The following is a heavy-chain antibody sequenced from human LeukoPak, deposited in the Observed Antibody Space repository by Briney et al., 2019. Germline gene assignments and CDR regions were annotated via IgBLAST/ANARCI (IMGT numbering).Heavy chain of an antibody. Sequence: GGSPRLSCAASGFSFSSTWMHWVRQAPGKGLVWVSGINSDDSSTIYADSVKGRFTISRDNAKNTLYLQMNSLRAEDTAVYYCARGGVVAACDYWGQGTLVTVSS. CDR2: INSDDSST. D-gene: IGHD1-26*01. CDR3: ARGGVVAACDY. J-gene: IGHJ4*02. V-gene: IGHV3-74*01. CDR1: GFSFSSTW.